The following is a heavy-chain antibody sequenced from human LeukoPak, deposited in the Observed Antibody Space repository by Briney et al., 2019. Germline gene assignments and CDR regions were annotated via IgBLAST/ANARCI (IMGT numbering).Heavy chain of an antibody. CDR3: ARQRITMVRGVIRFPTRFDY. CDR1: GGSISSSSYY. D-gene: IGHD3-10*01. J-gene: IGHJ4*02. CDR2: IYYSGST. Sequence: SETLSLTCTVSGGSISSSSYYWGWIRQPPGKGLEWIGSIYYSGSTYYNPSLKSRVTISVDTSKNQFSLKLSSVTAADTAVYYCARQRITMVRGVIRFPTRFDYWGQGTLVTVSS. V-gene: IGHV4-39*07.